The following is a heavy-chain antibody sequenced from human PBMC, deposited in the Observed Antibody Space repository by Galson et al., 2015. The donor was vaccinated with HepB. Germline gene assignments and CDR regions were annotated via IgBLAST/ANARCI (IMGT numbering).Heavy chain of an antibody. Sequence: SLRLSCAASGFTVSSNYMSWVRQAPGKGLEWVSVIYSGGSTYYADSVKGRFTISRDNSKNTLYLQMNSLRAEDTAVYYCSTAARLGDDAFDIWGQGTMVTVPS. CDR1: GFTVSSNY. CDR2: IYSGGST. J-gene: IGHJ3*02. V-gene: IGHV3-53*01. D-gene: IGHD6-6*01. CDR3: STAARLGDDAFDI.